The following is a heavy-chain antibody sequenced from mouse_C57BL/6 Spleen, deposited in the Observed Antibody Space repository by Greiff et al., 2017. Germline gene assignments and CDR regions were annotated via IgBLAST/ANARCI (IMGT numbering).Heavy chain of an antibody. V-gene: IGHV3-6*01. J-gene: IGHJ4*01. CDR1: GYSITSGYY. Sequence: DVQLQESGPGLVKPSQSLSLTCSVTGYSITSGYYWNWIRQFPGNKLEWMGYISYDGSNNYNPSLKNRISITRDTSKNQFFLKLNSVTTEDTATYYCARGGPDYAMDYWGQGTSVTVSS. CDR3: ARGGPDYAMDY. CDR2: ISYDGSN.